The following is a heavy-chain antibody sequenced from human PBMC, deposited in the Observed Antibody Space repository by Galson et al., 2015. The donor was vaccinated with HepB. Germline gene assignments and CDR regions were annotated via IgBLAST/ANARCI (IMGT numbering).Heavy chain of an antibody. CDR2: IGTYSENT. Sequence: SVKVSCKASGYAFTNYDFSWVRQAPGQGLEWMGWIGTYSENTDYAQKFQGRVSMTTDTFTRTAYMELRSLRSDDTAIYYCARDGKVPICLPFDYWGQGTLVTVSS. CDR3: ARDGKVPICLPFDY. V-gene: IGHV1-18*01. J-gene: IGHJ4*02. CDR1: GYAFTNYD. D-gene: IGHD1-1*01.